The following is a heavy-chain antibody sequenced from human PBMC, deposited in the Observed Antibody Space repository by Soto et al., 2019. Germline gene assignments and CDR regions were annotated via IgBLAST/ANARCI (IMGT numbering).Heavy chain of an antibody. CDR3: ARMRGLGEISPYLDY. Sequence: QVQLQESGPGLVKPSETLSLTCSISGGSISDYQWNWIRQPPGKGLEWIGSIYDSGRTNYNPSLTSRLTISLDTSTRQFSLRLRSVTAADTAVYYCARMRGLGEISPYLDYWGQGALVTVSS. CDR1: GGSISDYQ. CDR2: IYDSGRT. J-gene: IGHJ4*02. D-gene: IGHD3-16*01. V-gene: IGHV4-59*01.